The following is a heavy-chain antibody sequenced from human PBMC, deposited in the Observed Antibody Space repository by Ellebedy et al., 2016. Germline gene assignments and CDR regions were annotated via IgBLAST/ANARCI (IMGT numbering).Heavy chain of an antibody. Sequence: GESLKISXAASGFTFSSYGMHWVRQAPGKGLEWVAVISYDGSNKYYADSVKGRFTISRDNSKNTLYLQMNSLRAEDTAVYYCAKGGEYYYDSNPLGYWGQGTLVTVSS. V-gene: IGHV3-30*18. D-gene: IGHD3-22*01. CDR3: AKGGEYYYDSNPLGY. CDR1: GFTFSSYG. CDR2: ISYDGSNK. J-gene: IGHJ4*02.